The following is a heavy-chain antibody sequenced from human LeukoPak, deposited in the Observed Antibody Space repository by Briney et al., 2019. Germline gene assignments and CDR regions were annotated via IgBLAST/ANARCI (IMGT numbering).Heavy chain of an antibody. CDR3: ARYRGYYGMDV. V-gene: IGHV4-59*01. J-gene: IGHJ6*02. CDR2: IYYSGST. CDR1: GGSISSYY. D-gene: IGHD3-10*01. Sequence: SETLSLTCTVSGGSISSYYWSWIRQPPGKGLEWIGYIYYSGSTNYNPSLKSRVTISVDTSKNQFSLKLSSVTAADTAVYYCARYRGYYGMDVWGQGTTVPVSS.